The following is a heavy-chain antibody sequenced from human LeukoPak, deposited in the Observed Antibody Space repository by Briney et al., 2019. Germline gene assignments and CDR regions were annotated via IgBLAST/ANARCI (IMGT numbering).Heavy chain of an antibody. J-gene: IGHJ5*02. V-gene: IGHV4-59*01. Sequence: SETLSLTCTVSGGSISSYYCSWIRQPPGKGLEWIGYIYYSGSTNYNPSLKSRVTISVDTSKNQFSLKLSSVTAADTAVYYCARRPSYQWLYGGWFDPWGQGTLVTVSS. CDR1: GGSISSYY. D-gene: IGHD6-19*01. CDR3: ARRPSYQWLYGGWFDP. CDR2: IYYSGST.